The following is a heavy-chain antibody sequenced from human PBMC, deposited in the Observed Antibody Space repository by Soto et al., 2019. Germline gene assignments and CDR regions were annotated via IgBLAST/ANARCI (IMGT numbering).Heavy chain of an antibody. CDR3: ARDTNSLDP. Sequence: PSETLSLTCAVTNYPINGGFFWGWIRQPPGKGLEWIGSIFHTGDTYYNPSLRSRITMSVDTARNQFSLKLTSLTAADSAVYYFARDTNSLDPWGQGTLVTVSS. J-gene: IGHJ5*02. CDR2: IFHTGDT. D-gene: IGHD3-16*01. CDR1: NYPINGGFF. V-gene: IGHV4-38-2*02.